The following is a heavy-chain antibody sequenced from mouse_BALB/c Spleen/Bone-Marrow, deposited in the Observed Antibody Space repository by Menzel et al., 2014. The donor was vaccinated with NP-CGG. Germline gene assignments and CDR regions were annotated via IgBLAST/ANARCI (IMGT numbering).Heavy chain of an antibody. CDR3: ARKSYYYGKGAMDY. D-gene: IGHD1-1*01. CDR1: GLSLTDYG. Sequence: QVQLQQSGPGLVQPSQSLSITCTVSGLSLTDYGVHWVRQSPGKGLAWLGVIWSGGNTDYNAAFISRLSISKDNSKSQVFFKMNSLQANDTAIYYCARKSYYYGKGAMDYWGQGTSVTVSS. V-gene: IGHV2-2*02. CDR2: IWSGGNT. J-gene: IGHJ4*01.